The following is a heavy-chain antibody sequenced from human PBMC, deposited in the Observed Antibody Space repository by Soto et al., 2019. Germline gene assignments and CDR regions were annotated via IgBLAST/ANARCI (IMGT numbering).Heavy chain of an antibody. D-gene: IGHD6-13*01. CDR2: INHSGST. V-gene: IGHV4-34*01. J-gene: IGHJ6*02. CDR3: ASGSWYRSYGMDV. Sequence: QVQLQQWGAGLLKPSETLSLTCAVYGGSFSGYYWSWIRQPPGKGLEWIGEINHSGSTNYNPSLTSRVTISVDTSKNQFSLELSSVTAADTAVYYCASGSWYRSYGMDVWGQGTTVTVSS. CDR1: GGSFSGYY.